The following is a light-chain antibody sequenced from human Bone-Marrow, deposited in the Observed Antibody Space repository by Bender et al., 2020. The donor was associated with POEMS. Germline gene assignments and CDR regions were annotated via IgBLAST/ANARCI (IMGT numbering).Light chain of an antibody. CDR1: SSDIGVYNY. Sequence: QSALTQPASVSGSPGRSITISCTGTSSDIGVYNYVSWYQQLPGKAPKLMIYDVTHRPSGVSDRFSGSKCGNTASLTISGLQAEDEADYYCSSYTKTNTLVFGGGTKLTVL. CDR2: DVT. J-gene: IGLJ3*02. V-gene: IGLV2-14*03. CDR3: SSYTKTNTLV.